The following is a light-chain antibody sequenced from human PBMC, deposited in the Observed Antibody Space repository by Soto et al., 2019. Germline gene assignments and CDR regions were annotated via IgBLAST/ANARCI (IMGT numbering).Light chain of an antibody. J-gene: IGLJ1*01. Sequence: QSVLTKPASLSGSPGQSITISCTGTSSDVGSYNLVSWYQQHPGKAPKVMIYEVSKWPSGVSNRFSGSKSGNTASLTISGLQAEDEADYYCCSYGGSYVFGPGTKVTVL. V-gene: IGLV2-23*02. CDR1: SSDVGSYNL. CDR3: CSYGGSYV. CDR2: EVS.